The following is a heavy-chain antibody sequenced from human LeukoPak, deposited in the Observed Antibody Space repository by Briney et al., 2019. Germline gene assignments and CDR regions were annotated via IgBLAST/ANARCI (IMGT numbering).Heavy chain of an antibody. Sequence: QAGGSLRLSCAASGFTFSSYAMSWVRQAPGKGLEWVSAISGSGGSTYYADSVKGRFTISRDNSKNTLYLQMNSLRAEDTAVYYCAKARRITMIVVEYYFDYWGQGTLVTASS. V-gene: IGHV3-23*01. D-gene: IGHD3-22*01. CDR2: ISGSGGST. CDR3: AKARRITMIVVEYYFDY. J-gene: IGHJ4*02. CDR1: GFTFSSYA.